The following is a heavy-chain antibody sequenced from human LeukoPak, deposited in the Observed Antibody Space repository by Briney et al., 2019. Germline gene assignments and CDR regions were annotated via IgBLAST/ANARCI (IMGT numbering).Heavy chain of an antibody. CDR1: GFTFSTYW. J-gene: IGHJ4*01. CDR3: ACGIEIIGGSYPMDY. D-gene: IGHD6-19*01. V-gene: IGHV3-74*01. CDR2: IRSDGSNT. Sequence: GGALRLSCAPSGFTFSTYWMYWVRQAPGKGLEWVSRIRSDGSNTNYAHSAKGRFPISTANAKNTLYLQLNRLRVNVPAVYYCACGIEIIGGSYPMDYWGQGTLVTASS.